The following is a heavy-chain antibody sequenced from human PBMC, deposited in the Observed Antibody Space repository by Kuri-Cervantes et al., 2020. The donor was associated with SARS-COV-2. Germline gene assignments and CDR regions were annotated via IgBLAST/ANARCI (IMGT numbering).Heavy chain of an antibody. CDR2: INHSGST. CDR3: ARGGSSWNIHQYYFDY. D-gene: IGHD6-13*01. Sequence: SETLSPTCALYGGSFSGYYWSWVRQPPGKGLEWIGEINHSGSTNYNPTLRSRVTISVDTSNNQFSLKLSTVTAADTAVYYCARGGSSWNIHQYYFDYWGQGTLVTVSS. J-gene: IGHJ4*02. V-gene: IGHV4-34*01. CDR1: GGSFSGYY.